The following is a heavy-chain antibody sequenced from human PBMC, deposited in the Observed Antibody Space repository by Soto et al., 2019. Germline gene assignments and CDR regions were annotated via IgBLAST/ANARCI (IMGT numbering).Heavy chain of an antibody. J-gene: IGHJ4*02. CDR1: GGTFSSYA. CDR2: IIPIFGTA. V-gene: IGHV1-69*13. D-gene: IGHD3-22*01. CDR3: AMLYYYDSSGYHFIDY. Sequence: SVKVSCKASGGTFSSYAISWVRQAPGQGLEWMGGIIPIFGTANYAQKFQGRVTITADESTSTAYMELSSLRSEDTAVYYCAMLYYYDSSGYHFIDYWGQGTLVTVSS.